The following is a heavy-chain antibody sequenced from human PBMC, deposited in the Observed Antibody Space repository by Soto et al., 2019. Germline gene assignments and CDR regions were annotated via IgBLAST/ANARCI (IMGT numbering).Heavy chain of an antibody. CDR1: GYTFTSYY. Sequence: ASVKVSCKASGYTFTSYYMHWVRQAPGQGLEWMGIINPSGGSTSYAQKFQGRVTMTRDASTSTVYMELSSLRSEDTAVYYCERVPLAQRIMFFCVVIPPETTYSYCGMDVWGQGTTVTVSS. CDR2: INPSGGST. V-gene: IGHV1-46*01. J-gene: IGHJ6*02. CDR3: ERVPLAQRIMFFCVVIPPETTYSYCGMDV. D-gene: IGHD3-3*01.